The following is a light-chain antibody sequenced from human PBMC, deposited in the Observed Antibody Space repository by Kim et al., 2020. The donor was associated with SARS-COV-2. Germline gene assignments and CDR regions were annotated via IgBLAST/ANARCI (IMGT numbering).Light chain of an antibody. CDR1: QSVSSNY. CDR3: QQYGSSPYT. CDR2: GAS. Sequence: LSPGERATLSCRASQSVSSNYLAWYQGKPGQAPRLLIFGASSRATGITDRFSGSGSGTDFTLTISRLEPEDFAVYYCQQYGSSPYTFGQGTKLEI. J-gene: IGKJ2*01. V-gene: IGKV3-20*01.